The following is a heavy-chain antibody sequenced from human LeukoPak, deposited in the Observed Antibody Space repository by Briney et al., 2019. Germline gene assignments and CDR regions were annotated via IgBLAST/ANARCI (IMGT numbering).Heavy chain of an antibody. V-gene: IGHV3-33*01. CDR2: IWYDGSNK. CDR1: GFTFSSYG. Sequence: GRSLRLSCAASGFTFSSYGMHWVRQAPGKGLEGVAVIWYDGSNKYYADSVKGRFTISRDNSKNTLYLQMNSLRAEDTAVYYCARDLQDYYYYGMDVWGQGTTVTVSS. D-gene: IGHD4-11*01. CDR3: ARDLQDYYYYGMDV. J-gene: IGHJ6*02.